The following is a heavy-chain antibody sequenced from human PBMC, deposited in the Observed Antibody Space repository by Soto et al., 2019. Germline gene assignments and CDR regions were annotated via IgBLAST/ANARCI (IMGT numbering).Heavy chain of an antibody. Sequence: EVQLLESGGGLVQPGGSLRLSCAASGFTFSSYAMSWVRQAPGKGLEWVSAISGSGGSTYYADSVKGRFTISRDNSKNTLYLQMSSLRAEDTAVYYCAKVGITIFGVVIGFDYWGQGTLVTVSS. V-gene: IGHV3-23*01. CDR3: AKVGITIFGVVIGFDY. CDR1: GFTFSSYA. D-gene: IGHD3-3*01. J-gene: IGHJ4*02. CDR2: ISGSGGST.